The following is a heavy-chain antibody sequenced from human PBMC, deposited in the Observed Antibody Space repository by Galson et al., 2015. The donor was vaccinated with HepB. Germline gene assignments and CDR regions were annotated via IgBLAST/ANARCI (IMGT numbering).Heavy chain of an antibody. D-gene: IGHD1-14*01. Sequence: SLRLSCAVSGFTFNDYYMSWLRQAPGKGLEWVSFISRSSSYTNYADSVKGRFTISRDNAKNSVYLQMNSLRAEDTAVYYCARVVGLRKYFDYWGQGTLVIVSS. J-gene: IGHJ4*02. CDR2: ISRSSSYT. CDR1: GFTFNDYY. V-gene: IGHV3-11*05. CDR3: ARVVGLRKYFDY.